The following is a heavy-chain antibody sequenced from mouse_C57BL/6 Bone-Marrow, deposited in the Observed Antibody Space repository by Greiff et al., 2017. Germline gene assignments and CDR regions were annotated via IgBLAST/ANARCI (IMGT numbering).Heavy chain of an antibody. CDR1: GYTFTEYT. CDR3: ARHGLIYDGYLLDY. CDR2: FYPGSGSL. J-gene: IGHJ2*01. Sequence: QVQLKESGAELVKPGASVKLSCKASGYTFTEYTIHWVKQRSGQGLEWIGWFYPGSGSLKYNENFKDKATLTADKSSSAVYMEISRLTSEDSAVFVCARHGLIYDGYLLDYWGQGTTLTVSS. D-gene: IGHD2-3*01. V-gene: IGHV1-62-2*01.